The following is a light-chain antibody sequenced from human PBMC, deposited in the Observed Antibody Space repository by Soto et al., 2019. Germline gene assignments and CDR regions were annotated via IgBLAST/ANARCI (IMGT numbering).Light chain of an antibody. J-gene: IGKJ3*01. V-gene: IGKV1-9*01. CDR2: AAS. CDR1: QGISSY. Sequence: IQVTQSPSSLSASVGDRVIITCRASQGISSYLAWYQQKPGKAPKLLIHAASTLQSGVPSRFSGSGSGTDFTLTISSLQPEDFATYYCQQLNTYPRTFGPGTKVDIK. CDR3: QQLNTYPRT.